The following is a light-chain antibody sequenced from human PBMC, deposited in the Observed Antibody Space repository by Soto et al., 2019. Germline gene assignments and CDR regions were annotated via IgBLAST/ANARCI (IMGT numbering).Light chain of an antibody. CDR2: AAS. V-gene: IGKV1-39*01. J-gene: IGKJ1*01. CDR1: QSLRTY. Sequence: DFQMPQSPSSLSAFVGDRVTITCRASQSLRTYLNWYQQKPGKAPKILISAASTVFSGVPSRFSCSGSGTEFTLTISRLPPEDFAIYFCQQSSTTPRTFGQGTKVESK. CDR3: QQSSTTPRT.